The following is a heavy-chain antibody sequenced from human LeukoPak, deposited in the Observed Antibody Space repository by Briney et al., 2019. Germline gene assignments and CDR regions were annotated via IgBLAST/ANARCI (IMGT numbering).Heavy chain of an antibody. D-gene: IGHD2-21*02. J-gene: IGHJ1*01. V-gene: IGHV3-53*01. CDR3: ARTDETAPAEDFQH. CDR2: IYSGGST. CDR1: GFSVSSNY. Sequence: GGSLRLSCAASGFSVSSNYMSWVRQAPGRGLEWVSVIYSGGSTYYADSVKGRFTISRDNSKNTLYLQMKSLRAEDTAVYYCARTDETAPAEDFQHWGQGTLVTVSS.